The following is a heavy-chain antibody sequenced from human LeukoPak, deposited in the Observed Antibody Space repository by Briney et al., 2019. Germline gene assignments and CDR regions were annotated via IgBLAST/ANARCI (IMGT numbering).Heavy chain of an antibody. J-gene: IGHJ4*02. CDR2: ISSSGNT. D-gene: IGHD1-7*01. CDR3: VRGLRGNYDY. Sequence: GGSLRLSCAASGFTLSDYAMAWVRQAPGKGLEWVSSISSSGNTYYANSVKGRFTISRDNSKNTLYLQMNSLRAEDTAVYYCVRGLRGNYDYWGQGTLVTVSS. CDR1: GFTLSDYA. V-gene: IGHV3-23*01.